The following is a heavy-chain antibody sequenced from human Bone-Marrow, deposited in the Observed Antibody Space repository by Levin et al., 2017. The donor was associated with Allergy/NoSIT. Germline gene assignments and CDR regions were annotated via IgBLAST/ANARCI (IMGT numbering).Heavy chain of an antibody. J-gene: IGHJ6*02. CDR3: AREPAPKLERHDDGMDV. CDR1: GGSISSSSYY. V-gene: IGHV4-39*07. Sequence: PSETLSLTCTVSGGSISSSSYYWGWIRQPPGKGLEWIGSIYYSGSTYYNPSLKSRVTISVDTSKNQFSLKLSSVTAADTAVYYCAREPAPKLERHDDGMDVWGQGTTVTVSS. D-gene: IGHD1-1*01. CDR2: IYYSGST.